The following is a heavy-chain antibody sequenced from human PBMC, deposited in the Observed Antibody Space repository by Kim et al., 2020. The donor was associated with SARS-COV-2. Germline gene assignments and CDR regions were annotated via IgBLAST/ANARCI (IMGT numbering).Heavy chain of an antibody. Sequence: ASVKVSCKASGYTFTGYYMHWVRQAPGQGLEWMGWINPNSGGTNYAQKFQGRVTMTRDTSISTAYMELSRLRSDDTAVYYCALYSSSWYVWFDPWGQGTLVTVSS. CDR2: INPNSGGT. V-gene: IGHV1-2*02. CDR3: ALYSSSWYVWFDP. D-gene: IGHD6-13*01. CDR1: GYTFTGYY. J-gene: IGHJ5*02.